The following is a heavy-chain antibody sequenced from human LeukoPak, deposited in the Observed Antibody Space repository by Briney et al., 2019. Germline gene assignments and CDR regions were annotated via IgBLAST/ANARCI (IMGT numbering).Heavy chain of an antibody. V-gene: IGHV3-23*01. D-gene: IGHD3-10*01. CDR2: ISESGGST. CDR3: AKGSF. Sequence: GGSLRLSCVVSGFTFSTSAMSWVRQAPGKGLEWVSGISESGGSTHYADSVKGRFTSSRDNSKNTLYLQMNNLRAEDTAAYYCAKGSFWGQGTLVTVSS. J-gene: IGHJ4*02. CDR1: GFTFSTSA.